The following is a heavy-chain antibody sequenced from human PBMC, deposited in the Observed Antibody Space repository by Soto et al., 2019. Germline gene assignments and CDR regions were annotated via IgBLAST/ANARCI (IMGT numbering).Heavy chain of an antibody. Sequence: GGSLRLSCAASGFTFDDYAMHWVRQAPGKGLEWVSGISWNSGSIGYADSVKGRFTISRDNAKNSLYLQMNSLRAEDTALYYCAKDQLPFFCSGSYTTNWFASWGQGTLVTVSS. CDR2: ISWNSGSI. CDR3: AKDQLPFFCSGSYTTNWFAS. V-gene: IGHV3-9*01. CDR1: GFTFDDYA. J-gene: IGHJ5*01. D-gene: IGHD3-10*02.